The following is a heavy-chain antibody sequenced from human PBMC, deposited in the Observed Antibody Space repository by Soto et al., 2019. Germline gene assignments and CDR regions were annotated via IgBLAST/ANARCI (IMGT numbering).Heavy chain of an antibody. CDR3: ARGVSYYLGGSYLTFDP. CDR2: INHSGST. V-gene: IGHV4-34*01. D-gene: IGHD5-18*01. CDR1: GGSFSGYY. Sequence: PSETLSLTCAVYGGSFSGYYWSWIRQPPGKGLEWIGEINHSGSTNYNPSLKSRVTISVDTSKNQFSLKLSSVTAADTAVYYCARGVSYYLGGSYLTFDPWGQGTLVTVSS. J-gene: IGHJ5*02.